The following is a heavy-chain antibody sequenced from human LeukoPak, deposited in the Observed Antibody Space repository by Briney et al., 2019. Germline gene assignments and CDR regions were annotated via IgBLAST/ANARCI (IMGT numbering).Heavy chain of an antibody. V-gene: IGHV4-59*01. J-gene: IGHJ3*02. Sequence: SETLSLTCTVSGGSISSYYWSWIWQPPGKGLEWIGYIYYSGNTNYNPSLKSRVTMSIDTSKNHFSLRLNSVTAADTAVYYCARVGDGTFDIWGRGTVLIVSS. CDR3: ARVGDGTFDI. CDR1: GGSISSYY. D-gene: IGHD3-16*01. CDR2: IYYSGNT.